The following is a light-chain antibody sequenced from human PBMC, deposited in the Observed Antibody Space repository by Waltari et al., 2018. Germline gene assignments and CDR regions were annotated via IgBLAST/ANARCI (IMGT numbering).Light chain of an antibody. J-gene: IGKJ2*01. Sequence: EIVLTQSPSTLSVSPGERAILSCRASQTISYNLAWYQQRPGQPPRLLIYGASARAAAIPVRFSGSGSGTEFTLTISGLQSEEFAVYYCQHYHQWPPYTFGQGTKVE. CDR3: QHYHQWPPYT. CDR2: GAS. V-gene: IGKV3-15*01. CDR1: QTISYN.